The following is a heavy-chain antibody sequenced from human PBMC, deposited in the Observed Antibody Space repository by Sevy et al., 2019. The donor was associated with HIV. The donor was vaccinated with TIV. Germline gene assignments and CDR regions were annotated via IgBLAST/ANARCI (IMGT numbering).Heavy chain of an antibody. CDR3: ARGGDFNDRSAKRDFDY. D-gene: IGHD3-22*01. CDR1: GFTFSNYG. CDR2: IWNDGSNK. Sequence: GGSLRLSCAASGFTFSNYGMHWVRQAPGKGLEWVVVIWNDGSNKYYADSMKGRFTISRDNSKNTLYLQMNSLRVEDTAVYFCARGGDFNDRSAKRDFDYWGQGTLVTVSS. V-gene: IGHV3-33*01. J-gene: IGHJ4*02.